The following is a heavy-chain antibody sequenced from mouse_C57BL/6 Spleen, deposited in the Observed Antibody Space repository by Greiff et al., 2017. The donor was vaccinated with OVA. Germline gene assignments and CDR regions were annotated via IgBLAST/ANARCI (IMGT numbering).Heavy chain of an antibody. V-gene: IGHV1-82*01. J-gene: IGHJ4*01. Sequence: QVQLQQSGPELVKPGASVKISCKASGYAFSSSWMNWVKQRPGKGLEWIGRIYPGDGDTNYNGKFKGKATLTADKSSSTAYMQLSSLTSEDSAVYFCARDSYYGSSWDYAMDYWGQGTSVTVSS. CDR1: GYAFSSSW. D-gene: IGHD1-1*01. CDR2: IYPGDGDT. CDR3: ARDSYYGSSWDYAMDY.